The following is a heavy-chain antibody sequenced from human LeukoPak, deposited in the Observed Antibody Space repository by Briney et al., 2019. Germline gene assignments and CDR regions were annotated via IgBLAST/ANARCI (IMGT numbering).Heavy chain of an antibody. Sequence: SETLSLTCTVSGGTISSYYWSWIRQPPGKGLEWIGYIYYSGSTNYNPSLKSRVTISVDTSKNQFSLKLSSVTAADTAVYYCARDLGYSSGWYSGYGMDVWGQGTTVTVSS. J-gene: IGHJ6*02. CDR2: IYYSGST. V-gene: IGHV4-59*01. CDR1: GGTISSYY. D-gene: IGHD6-19*01. CDR3: ARDLGYSSGWYSGYGMDV.